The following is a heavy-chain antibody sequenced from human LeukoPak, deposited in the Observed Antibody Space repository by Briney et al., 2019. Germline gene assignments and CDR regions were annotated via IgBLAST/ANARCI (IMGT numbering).Heavy chain of an antibody. CDR2: IYSSGST. J-gene: IGHJ4*02. CDR1: GGSISSSGYY. CDR3: ARARVGYCNSSSCYAIPFDY. Sequence: SETLSLTCTVSGGSISSSGYYWSWIRQPPGKGPEWIGYIYSSGSTKYNPSLKSRVTISVDTSKSQFSLKLSSVTAADTAFYYCARARVGYCNSSSCYAIPFDYWGQGTLVTVSS. V-gene: IGHV4-61*08. D-gene: IGHD2-2*01.